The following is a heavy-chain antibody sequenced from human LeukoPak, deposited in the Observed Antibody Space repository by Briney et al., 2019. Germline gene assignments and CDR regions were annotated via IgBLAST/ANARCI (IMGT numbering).Heavy chain of an antibody. CDR2: INPSGGST. Sequence: ASVKVSCKASGYTFTSYYMHWVRQAPGQGLEWMGIINPSGGSTSYAQKFQGRVTMTRDMSTSTVYMELSSLRPEDTAVYYCARGVDYYDSSYDAFDIWGQGTMVTVSS. CDR1: GYTFTSYY. J-gene: IGHJ3*02. CDR3: ARGVDYYDSSYDAFDI. V-gene: IGHV1-46*01. D-gene: IGHD3-22*01.